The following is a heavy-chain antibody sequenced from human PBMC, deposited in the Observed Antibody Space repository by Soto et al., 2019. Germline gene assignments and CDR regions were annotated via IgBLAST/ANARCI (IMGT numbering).Heavy chain of an antibody. CDR2: ISTYNGNT. D-gene: IGHD6-13*01. CDR1: GYTFTSYV. Sequence: ASVKVSCKASGYTFTSYVISWVRQAPGQGLEWMGCISTYNGNTNYAQKLQGRVTMSTDTSTSTAYMELRSLRFDDTAVYYCARHSSSWYAGYYYSGMDVWGQGTTVTVSS. CDR3: ARHSSSWYAGYYYSGMDV. V-gene: IGHV1-18*01. J-gene: IGHJ6*02.